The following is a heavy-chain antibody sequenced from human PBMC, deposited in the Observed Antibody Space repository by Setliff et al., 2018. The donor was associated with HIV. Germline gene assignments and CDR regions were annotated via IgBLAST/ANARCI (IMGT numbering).Heavy chain of an antibody. CDR2: FDPEDGET. CDR3: ARGKGVGGVIITGGLDV. Sequence: GASVKVSCKISGYTLTELSIHWVRQAPGKGLEWMANFDPEDGETFYAQKFHDRVTMTRDTSITTAYMELSSLTSEDTAVYYCARGKGVGGVIITGGLDVWGQGTTVTVSS. V-gene: IGHV1-24*01. CDR1: GYTLTELS. D-gene: IGHD3-10*01. J-gene: IGHJ6*02.